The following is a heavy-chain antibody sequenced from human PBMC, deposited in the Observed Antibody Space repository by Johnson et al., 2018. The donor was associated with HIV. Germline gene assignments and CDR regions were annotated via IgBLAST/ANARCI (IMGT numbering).Heavy chain of an antibody. D-gene: IGHD6-13*01. V-gene: IGHV3-66*01. J-gene: IGHJ3*01. CDR2: SYSGGST. CDR1: GFTVSRHY. CDR3: ARDGESQQLPLGDAFDV. Sequence: VQLVESGGGVVQPGGSLRLSCAASGFTVSRHYMSWVRQAPGKGLEWVSVSYSGGSTYYADSVKGRFTLSRDNSKNTLYLQMNSLRAEDTAMYYCARDGESQQLPLGDAFDVWGQGTMVTVSS.